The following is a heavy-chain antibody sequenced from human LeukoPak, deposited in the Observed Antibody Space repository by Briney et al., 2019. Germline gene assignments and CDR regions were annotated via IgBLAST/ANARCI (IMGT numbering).Heavy chain of an antibody. J-gene: IGHJ4*02. D-gene: IGHD2-2*01. CDR3: ARDYCSSTSCLCDY. Sequence: ASVKVSCKASGYTFTSYSVHWVRQAPGQGLEWMGRINPNSGDTNYAQKFQGRVTMTRDTSISTAYMELSRLRSDDTAVYYCARDYCSSTSCLCDYWGQGTLVTVSS. CDR1: GYTFTSYS. V-gene: IGHV1-2*06. CDR2: INPNSGDT.